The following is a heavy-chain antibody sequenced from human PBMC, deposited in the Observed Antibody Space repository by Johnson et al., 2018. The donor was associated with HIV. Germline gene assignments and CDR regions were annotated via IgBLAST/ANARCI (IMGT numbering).Heavy chain of an antibody. J-gene: IGHJ3*02. V-gene: IGHV3-30*04. CDR1: GFTFSNYA. CDR2: ISYDGSNK. CDR3: AKGVVPAAADAFDI. Sequence: QMLLVESGGGVVQPGRSLRLSCAASGFTFSNYAMHWVRQAPGRGLEWVAVISYDGSNKYYADSVKGRFTISRDNSKNTLYLQMNSLRAEDTAVYYCAKGVVPAAADAFDIWGQGTMVTVSS. D-gene: IGHD2-2*01.